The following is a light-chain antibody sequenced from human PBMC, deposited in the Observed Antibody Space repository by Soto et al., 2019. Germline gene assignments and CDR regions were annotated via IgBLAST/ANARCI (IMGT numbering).Light chain of an antibody. Sequence: EIVLTQSPGTLSLSPGERATLSCRASQSVSGSYLAWYQQKPGQAPKLVIHGASSRAAGIPDRFNGTGSGTDFTLTISRLEPEDFAVFFCQQYGTSEIIFGQGTRLEIK. J-gene: IGKJ5*01. CDR2: GAS. CDR3: QQYGTSEII. V-gene: IGKV3-20*01. CDR1: QSVSGSY.